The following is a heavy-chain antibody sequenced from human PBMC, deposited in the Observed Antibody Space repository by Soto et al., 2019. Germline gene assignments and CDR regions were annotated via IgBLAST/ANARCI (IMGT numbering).Heavy chain of an antibody. CDR1: GFTFSSYA. V-gene: IGHV3-30-3*01. CDR3: ASSHYDFWSGYYGPIDY. J-gene: IGHJ4*02. D-gene: IGHD3-3*01. CDR2: ISYDGSNK. Sequence: GGSLRLSCAASGFTFSSYAMHWVRQAPGKGLEWVAVISYDGSNKYYADSVKGRFTISRDNSKNTLYLQMNSLRAEDTAVYYCASSHYDFWSGYYGPIDYWGQGTLVTVSS.